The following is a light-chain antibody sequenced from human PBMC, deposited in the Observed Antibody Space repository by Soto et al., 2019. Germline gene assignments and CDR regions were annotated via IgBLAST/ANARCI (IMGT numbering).Light chain of an antibody. CDR1: QSLVHIDGNTY. CDR2: KIS. Sequence: DIVLTQTRLSSPVTLGQPASISCRSSQSLVHIDGNTYFNWLQQRPGQPPRLLIYKISNRFPGVPDRFSGSGAGTDFTLKISRVESEDVGVYYCMQATQSYTFGQGTRPEIK. V-gene: IGKV2-24*01. J-gene: IGKJ2*01. CDR3: MQATQSYT.